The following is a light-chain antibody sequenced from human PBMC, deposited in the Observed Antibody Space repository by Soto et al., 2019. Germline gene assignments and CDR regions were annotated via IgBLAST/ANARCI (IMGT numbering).Light chain of an antibody. Sequence: SPATLSVSPGERATLSCRANQSVSNNVAWYQQKPGQAPRLLIYGASTRATGIPARFSGSGSGTDFTLTISSLQSEDFAVYYCQQFKNWPSLTFGQGTRLEIK. CDR2: GAS. J-gene: IGKJ5*01. V-gene: IGKV3-15*01. CDR3: QQFKNWPSLT. CDR1: QSVSNN.